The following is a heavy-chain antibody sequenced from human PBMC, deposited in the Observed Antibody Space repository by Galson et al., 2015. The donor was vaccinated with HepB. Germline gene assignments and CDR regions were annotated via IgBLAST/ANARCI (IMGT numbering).Heavy chain of an antibody. CDR2: IYSGGST. V-gene: IGHV3-53*01. D-gene: IGHD6-13*01. CDR3: ASQQLAPDAFDI. CDR1: GFTVSSNY. Sequence: SLRLSCAAPGFTVSSNYMSWVRQAPGKGLEWVSVIYSGGSTYYADSVKGRFTISRDNSKNTLYLQMNSLRAEDTAVYYCASQQLAPDAFDIWGQGTMVTVSS. J-gene: IGHJ3*02.